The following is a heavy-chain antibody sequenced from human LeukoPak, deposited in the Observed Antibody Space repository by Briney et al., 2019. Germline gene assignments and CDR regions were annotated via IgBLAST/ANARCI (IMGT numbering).Heavy chain of an antibody. D-gene: IGHD1-26*01. CDR1: GFTFSSYA. CDR2: ISASGGST. Sequence: GGSLRLSCAASGFTFSSYAMSWVRQAPGKGLEWVSAISASGGSTNYADSVKGRFVISRDNSKNTLYLQLDSLRAEDTAVYYCARVVRPALDYWGQGTLVTVSS. CDR3: ARVVRPALDY. V-gene: IGHV3-23*01. J-gene: IGHJ4*02.